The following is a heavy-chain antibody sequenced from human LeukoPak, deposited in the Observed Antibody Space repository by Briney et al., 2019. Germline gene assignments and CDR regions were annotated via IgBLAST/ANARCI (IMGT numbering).Heavy chain of an antibody. CDR2: IYDNSGYNPT. D-gene: IGHD5-18*01. J-gene: IGHJ4*02. CDR1: GGSMSRYY. V-gene: IGHV4-59*08. CDR3: ARHPGIQLWIDY. Sequence: SETLSLTCSDSGGSMSRYYWSWIRQPPGKGLEWIGYIYDNSGYNPTNYNPSLKSRVTISLDASNNQFSLKLTSLTAADTAVYYCARHPGIQLWIDYWGQGTLVTVSS.